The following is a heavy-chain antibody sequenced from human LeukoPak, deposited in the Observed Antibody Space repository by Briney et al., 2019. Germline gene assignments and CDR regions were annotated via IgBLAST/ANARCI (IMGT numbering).Heavy chain of an antibody. V-gene: IGHV5-51*01. CDR2: IYPCDSDT. J-gene: IGHJ3*02. CDR1: GYSFTSYW. CDR3: ARTYRITIFGVLTTDAFDI. Sequence: GESLKISCKGSGYSFTSYWIGWVRQMPGKGLEWMGIIYPCDSDTRYSPSFQGQVTISADKSISTAYLQWSSLKASDTAMYYCARTYRITIFGVLTTDAFDIWGQGTMATVSS. D-gene: IGHD3-3*01.